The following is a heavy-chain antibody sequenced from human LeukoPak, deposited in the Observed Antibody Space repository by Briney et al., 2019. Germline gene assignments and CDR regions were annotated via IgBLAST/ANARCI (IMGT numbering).Heavy chain of an antibody. D-gene: IGHD6-13*01. J-gene: IGHJ4*02. Sequence: SVKVSCKASGGTFSSYAISWVRQAPGQGLEWMGRIIPIFGTANYAQKFQGRVTITTDESTSTACMELSSLRSEDTAVYYCARDMAVQQPPINYFDYWGQGTLVTVSS. V-gene: IGHV1-69*05. CDR3: ARDMAVQQPPINYFDY. CDR2: IIPIFGTA. CDR1: GGTFSSYA.